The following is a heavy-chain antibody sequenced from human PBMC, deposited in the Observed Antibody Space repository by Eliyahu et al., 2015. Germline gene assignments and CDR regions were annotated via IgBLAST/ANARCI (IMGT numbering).Heavy chain of an antibody. J-gene: IGHJ6*03. Sequence: QVQLQESGPKLVKPSQTLSLSCTVSGASISSGAYFWSWIRQSPGKPMEWVWGVSVGGNPAPHPSLKSRLTISADTSKNQISLTLTSVTAADSATYYCARDPDWALRYMDVWGKGAPVTVSS. V-gene: IGHV4-61*02. CDR3: ARDPDWALRYMDV. CDR1: GASISSGAYF. D-gene: IGHD3/OR15-3a*01. CDR2: VSVGGNP.